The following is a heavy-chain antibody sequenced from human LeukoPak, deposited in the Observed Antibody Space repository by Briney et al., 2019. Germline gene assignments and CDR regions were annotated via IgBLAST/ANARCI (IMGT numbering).Heavy chain of an antibody. D-gene: IGHD3-3*01. V-gene: IGHV4-4*07. CDR1: GGSTSNYF. CDR3: ARAPEGHGYYFDY. Sequence: SETLPLTCTFSGGSTSNYFCTGLRQSAGKGLAWIGRIHTSGCTNYNPSLKSRVSMSVATSKNQFSLKLSSVTAAETAVYYCARAPEGHGYYFDYWGQGALVTVSS. CDR2: IHTSGCT. J-gene: IGHJ4*02.